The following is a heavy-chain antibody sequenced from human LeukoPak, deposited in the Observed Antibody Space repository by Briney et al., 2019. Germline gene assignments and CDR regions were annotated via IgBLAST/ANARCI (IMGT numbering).Heavy chain of an antibody. J-gene: IGHJ6*03. CDR3: AKGLRTGVGPYMGYHYYMDV. V-gene: IGHV3-23*01. Sequence: GSLRLSCAASGFTFSSYAMSWVRQAPGKGLKWVATINDNGDGTYYADSVKGRFTISRDNSYITVSPQMNSLRDEDTGVYYCAKGLRTGVGPYMGYHYYMDVWGKGATVTVSS. CDR2: INDNGDGT. D-gene: IGHD3-16*01. CDR1: GFTFSSYA.